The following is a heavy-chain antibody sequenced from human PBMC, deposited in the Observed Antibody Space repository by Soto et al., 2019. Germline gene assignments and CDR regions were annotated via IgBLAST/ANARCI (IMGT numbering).Heavy chain of an antibody. CDR1: GGSISSGGYY. J-gene: IGHJ6*02. D-gene: IGHD3-22*01. Sequence: QVQLQESGPGLVKPSQTLSLTCTVSGGSISSGGYYWSWIRQHPGKGLEWIGYIYYSGSTYYNRSLKSRVTISVDTSKNQFSLKLSSVTAADTAVYYCARDCGDSSGYYPNCYYYGMDVWGQGTTVTVSS. CDR2: IYYSGST. V-gene: IGHV4-31*03. CDR3: ARDCGDSSGYYPNCYYYGMDV.